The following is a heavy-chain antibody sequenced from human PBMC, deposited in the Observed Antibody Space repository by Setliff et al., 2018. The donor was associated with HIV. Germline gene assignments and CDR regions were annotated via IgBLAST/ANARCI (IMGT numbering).Heavy chain of an antibody. Sequence: LSLTCTVSGYSISSGYYWGFIRQPPGKGLEWIGSIFHSGTTYYNPSLKSRVTMSVDTSENQSSLKLSSVTAADTAVYYCARAGGYYDILTGTRRDYYYGMDVWGQGTTVTVSS. D-gene: IGHD3-9*01. CDR1: GYSISSGYY. CDR2: IFHSGTT. V-gene: IGHV4-38-2*02. J-gene: IGHJ6*02. CDR3: ARAGGYYDILTGTRRDYYYGMDV.